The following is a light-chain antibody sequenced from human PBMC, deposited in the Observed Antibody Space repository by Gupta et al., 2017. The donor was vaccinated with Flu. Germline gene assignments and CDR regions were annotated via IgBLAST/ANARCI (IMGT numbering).Light chain of an antibody. CDR3: AAWDDSLSGGV. V-gene: IGLV1-47*01. CDR1: SSNIGGNY. CDR2: WNN. Sequence: QSVLTQPPSASGTPGQRVPISFSGSSSNIGGNYVYWYKQFPGTAPNLLIYWNNPRPSGVPDRFSASKSGTSASLAISGLRSEDESDYYCAAWDDSLSGGVFGGGTKLTVL. J-gene: IGLJ3*02.